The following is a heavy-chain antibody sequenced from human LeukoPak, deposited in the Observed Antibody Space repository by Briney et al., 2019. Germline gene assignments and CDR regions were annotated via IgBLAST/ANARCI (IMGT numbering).Heavy chain of an antibody. J-gene: IGHJ4*02. CDR2: ISSSGSTI. CDR1: GFTFSSYE. V-gene: IGHV3-48*03. Sequence: PGGSLRLSCAASGFTFSSYEMNWVRQAPGKGLEWVSYISSSGSTIYCADSVKGRFTISRDNAKNSLYLQMNSLRAEDTAVYYCARGRLQLHSLGYWGQGTLVTVSS. CDR3: ARGRLQLHSLGY. D-gene: IGHD5-24*01.